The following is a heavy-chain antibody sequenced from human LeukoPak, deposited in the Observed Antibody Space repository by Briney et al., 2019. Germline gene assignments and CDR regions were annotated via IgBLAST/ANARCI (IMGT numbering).Heavy chain of an antibody. Sequence: GRSLRLAWAAAGFTFTSYEMNCVRQAPGEGLEWVSYISSSGSTIYYADSVKGRFTISRDNAKNSLYLQMNSLRAEDTAVYYCAELGITMIGGVWGKGTTVTISS. CDR1: GFTFTSYE. CDR2: ISSSGSTI. J-gene: IGHJ6*04. CDR3: AELGITMIGGV. V-gene: IGHV3-48*03. D-gene: IGHD3-10*02.